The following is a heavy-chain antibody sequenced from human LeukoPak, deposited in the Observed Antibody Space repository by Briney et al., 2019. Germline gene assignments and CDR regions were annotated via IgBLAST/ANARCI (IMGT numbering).Heavy chain of an antibody. J-gene: IGHJ4*02. CDR1: GNTFISYY. V-gene: IGHV1-46*01. CDR3: TMAPTFDY. CDR2: INPNDGRT. Sequence: ASVKVSCKASGNTFISYYMHWVRQAPGQGLEWMGLINPNDGRTTCARKFQGRVTMTRDTSTSTVYMELSSLRSEDTAVYYCTMAPTFDYWGQGTLVTVSS.